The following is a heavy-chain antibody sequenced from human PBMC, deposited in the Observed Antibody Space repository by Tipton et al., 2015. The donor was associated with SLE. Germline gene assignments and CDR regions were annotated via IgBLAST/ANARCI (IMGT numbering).Heavy chain of an antibody. D-gene: IGHD3-10*01. Sequence: TLSLTCTVSGGSISSSSYYWGWIRQPPGKGLEWIGSIYYSGSTYYNPSLKSRVTISVDTSKNQFSLKLSSVTAADTAVYYCARGRGFFDYWGQGPLVTVSS. CDR3: ARGRGFFDY. CDR1: GGSISSSSYY. CDR2: IYYSGST. V-gene: IGHV4-39*07. J-gene: IGHJ4*02.